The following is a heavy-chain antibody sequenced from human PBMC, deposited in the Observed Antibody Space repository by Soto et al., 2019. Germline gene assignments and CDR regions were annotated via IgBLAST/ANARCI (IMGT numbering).Heavy chain of an antibody. J-gene: IGHJ6*02. CDR1: GYTFTSYD. CDR2: MNPNSGNT. Sequence: QVQLVQSGAEVKKPGASVKVSCKASGYTFTSYDINWVRQATGQGLEWMGWMNPNSGNTGYAQKFQGRVTMTRNTSISTAYMELSSLRSEDTAVYYCAWRSGYQLLQTAYGMDVWGQGTTVTVSS. V-gene: IGHV1-8*01. D-gene: IGHD2-2*01. CDR3: AWRSGYQLLQTAYGMDV.